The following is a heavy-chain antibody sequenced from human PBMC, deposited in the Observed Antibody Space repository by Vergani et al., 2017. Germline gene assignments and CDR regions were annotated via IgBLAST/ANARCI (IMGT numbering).Heavy chain of an antibody. Sequence: QVQLVESGGGLVKPGGSLRLSCAASGFTFSDYYMSWIRQAPGKGLEWVSYISSSSSYTNYADSVKGRFTISRDNAKNSLYLQMNSLRAEDTAVYYCARDTDIVVVPAARDYYYYGMDVWGQGP. D-gene: IGHD2-2*01. CDR2: ISSSSSYT. CDR3: ARDTDIVVVPAARDYYYYGMDV. J-gene: IGHJ6*02. CDR1: GFTFSDYY. V-gene: IGHV3-11*06.